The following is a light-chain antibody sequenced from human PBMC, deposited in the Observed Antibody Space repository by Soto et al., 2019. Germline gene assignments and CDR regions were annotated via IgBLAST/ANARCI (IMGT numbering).Light chain of an antibody. J-gene: IGLJ2*01. Sequence: QSVLTQPASVSASPGQSVTISCTGTSSDVGRYNLVSWYQQHPGNAHQLMIYEDSRRASGVSNRFSSSTSGNTPSLTMLGLQAEDEDYYSGSSDAGSNSVLFGGGTKLTVL. CDR3: SSDAGSNSVL. CDR2: EDS. V-gene: IGLV2-23*01. CDR1: SSDVGRYNL.